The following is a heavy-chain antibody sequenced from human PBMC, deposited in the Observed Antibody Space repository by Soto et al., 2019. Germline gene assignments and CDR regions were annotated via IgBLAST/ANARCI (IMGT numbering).Heavy chain of an antibody. CDR1: GYTFTGYY. CDR2: INPNSGGT. D-gene: IGHD6-19*01. CDR3: ARDGIAVAGMPYYYYGMDV. J-gene: IGHJ6*02. Sequence: ASVKVSCKASGYTFTGYYMHWVRQAPGQGLEWMGWINPNSGGTNYAQKFQGRVTMTRDTSISTAYMELGRLRSDDTAVYYCARDGIAVAGMPYYYYGMDVWGQGTTVTVSS. V-gene: IGHV1-2*02.